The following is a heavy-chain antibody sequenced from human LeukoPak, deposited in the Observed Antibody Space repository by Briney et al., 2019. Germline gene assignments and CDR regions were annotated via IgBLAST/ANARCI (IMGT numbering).Heavy chain of an antibody. Sequence: PGGSLRLSCAASGFTFSSYGMHWVRQAPGKGLEWVAFIRYDGGNKYYADSVKGRFTISRDNSKNTLYLQMNSLRAEDTAVYYCAKDPFEEYYFDYWGQGTLVTVSS. V-gene: IGHV3-30*02. CDR2: IRYDGGNK. J-gene: IGHJ4*02. D-gene: IGHD3-10*01. CDR3: AKDPFEEYYFDY. CDR1: GFTFSSYG.